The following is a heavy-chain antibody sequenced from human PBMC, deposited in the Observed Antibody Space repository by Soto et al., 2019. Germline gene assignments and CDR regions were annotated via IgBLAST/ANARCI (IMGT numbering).Heavy chain of an antibody. Sequence: QVQLVQSGAEVKKPGSSVKVSCKASGGTFSSYTISWVRQAPGQGLEWMGRIIPILGIANYAQKFQGRVTITADKSTSTAYMELSRLRSEDTAVYYCARDVAVAGTRLDYWGQGTLVTVSS. V-gene: IGHV1-69*08. CDR1: GGTFSSYT. CDR2: IIPILGIA. CDR3: ARDVAVAGTRLDY. D-gene: IGHD6-19*01. J-gene: IGHJ4*02.